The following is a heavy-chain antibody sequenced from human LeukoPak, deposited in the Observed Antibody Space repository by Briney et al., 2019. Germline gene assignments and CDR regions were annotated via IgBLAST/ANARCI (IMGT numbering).Heavy chain of an antibody. Sequence: ASVKVSCKASEYTFTSYYMHWVRQAPGQGLEWMGIINPSGGSTSYAQKFQGRVTTTRDTSTYTVYMELSSLRSEDTAVYYCARGGGGVAGQLSPDYWGQGTLVTVSP. CDR1: EYTFTSYY. D-gene: IGHD6-19*01. J-gene: IGHJ4*02. V-gene: IGHV1-46*01. CDR2: INPSGGST. CDR3: ARGGGGVAGQLSPDY.